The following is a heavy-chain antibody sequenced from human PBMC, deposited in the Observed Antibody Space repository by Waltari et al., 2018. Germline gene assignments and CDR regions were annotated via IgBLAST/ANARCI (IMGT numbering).Heavy chain of an antibody. D-gene: IGHD3-10*01. CDR2: INHSGST. CDR3: ARDALWFRELFYTNWFDP. CDR1: GGSYSGYY. V-gene: IGHV4-34*01. J-gene: IGHJ5*02. Sequence: QVQLQQWGAGLVKPSETLSLTCPVYGGSYSGYYWSWIRHAPGKGLEWIGEINHSGSTNYNPSLKSRVTISVDTSKIQFSLKLSSVTAADTAVYYCARDALWFRELFYTNWFDPWGQGTLVTVSS.